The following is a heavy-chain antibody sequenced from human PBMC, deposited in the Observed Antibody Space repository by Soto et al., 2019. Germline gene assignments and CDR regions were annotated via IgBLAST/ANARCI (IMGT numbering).Heavy chain of an antibody. CDR1: GGTFSSYA. D-gene: IGHD4-17*01. CDR3: ARGDYPRSYYYYYGMDV. V-gene: IGHV1-69*01. J-gene: IGHJ6*02. Sequence: QVQLVQSGAEVKKPGSSVKVSCKASGGTFSSYAISWVRQAPGQGLEWMGGISPIFGTANYAQKFQGRVTITAAESTSTAYMELSSLMYEDTAVYYCARGDYPRSYYYYYGMDVWGQGTTVTVSS. CDR2: ISPIFGTA.